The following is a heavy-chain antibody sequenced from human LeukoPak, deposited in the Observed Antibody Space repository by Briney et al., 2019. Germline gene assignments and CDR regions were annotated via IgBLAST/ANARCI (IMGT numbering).Heavy chain of an antibody. CDR3: ARGIHADN. V-gene: IGHV3-30*03. CDR1: GFTFSTDG. Sequence: GRSLRLSCAASGFTFSTDGMHGVRQAPDKELKWVAVISYDGSNEYYADSVKGRFTISRDNSKNTLYLQMNSLRAEDTAVYYCARGIHADNWGQGTLVSVSS. J-gene: IGHJ4*02. CDR2: ISYDGSNE.